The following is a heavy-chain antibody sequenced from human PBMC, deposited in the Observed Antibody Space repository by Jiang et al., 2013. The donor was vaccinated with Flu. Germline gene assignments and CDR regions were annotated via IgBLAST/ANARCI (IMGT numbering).Heavy chain of an antibody. J-gene: IGHJ4*02. Sequence: EVKKPGASVKVSCKASGYTFTGYYMHWVRQAPGQGLEWMGRINPNSGGTNYAQKFQGRVTMTRDTSISTAYMELSRLRSDDTAVYYCARDARTGIAAAGTFGYWGQGTLVTVSS. V-gene: IGHV1-2*06. CDR2: INPNSGGT. CDR3: ARDARTGIAAAGTFGY. CDR1: GYTFTGYY. D-gene: IGHD6-13*01.